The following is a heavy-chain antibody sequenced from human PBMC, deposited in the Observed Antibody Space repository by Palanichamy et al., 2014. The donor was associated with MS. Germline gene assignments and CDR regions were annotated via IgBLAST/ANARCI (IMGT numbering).Heavy chain of an antibody. CDR1: GGSFSGYH. CDR2: INHSGIT. CDR3: GRDLGYTSSGQIDY. D-gene: IGHD2-2*01. J-gene: IGHJ4*02. Sequence: QVQLQQWGAGLLKPSETLSLTCGVFGGSFSGYHWTWIRQPPGKGLEWIGEINHSGITNYNPSLKSRVTISIDTSKTQFSLNMASVTAADTALYYCGRDLGYTSSGQIDYWGQGTLVTVSS. V-gene: IGHV4-34*02.